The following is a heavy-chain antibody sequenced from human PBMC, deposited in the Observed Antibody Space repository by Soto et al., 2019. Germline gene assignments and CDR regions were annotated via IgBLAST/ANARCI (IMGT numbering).Heavy chain of an antibody. V-gene: IGHV3-23*01. CDR2: MSVSGGSE. CDR1: GITFSTNA. Sequence: PGGAQRLPAEASGITFSTNAMSGVPQTPGKWLKGVSAMSVSGGSEYYADSVKGQFTISRDNSTNTMDLQMNSLRAEDTAVYYCANQKTYYYGSGSYRGVPGFLDYWGQGTMVTVCS. J-gene: IGHJ4*02. D-gene: IGHD3-10*01. CDR3: ANQKTYYYGSGSYRGVPGFLDY.